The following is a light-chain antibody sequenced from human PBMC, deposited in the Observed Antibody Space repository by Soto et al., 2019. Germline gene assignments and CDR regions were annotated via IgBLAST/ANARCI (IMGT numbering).Light chain of an antibody. Sequence: EIVLTQSPATLSLSPGERATLSCRASQSVSSFLAWYQQKPGQAPRLLIHDASNRATGIPARFSGSGSGTDFTITISSLEPEDFAVYYCQQRSNWTYTFGQGTKLEIK. J-gene: IGKJ2*01. CDR3: QQRSNWTYT. CDR1: QSVSSF. V-gene: IGKV3-11*01. CDR2: DAS.